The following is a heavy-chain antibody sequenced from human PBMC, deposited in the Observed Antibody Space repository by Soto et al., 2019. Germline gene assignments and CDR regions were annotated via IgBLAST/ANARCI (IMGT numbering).Heavy chain of an antibody. J-gene: IGHJ5*02. CDR2: IVVGSGNT. V-gene: IGHV1-58*01. CDR1: GFTFTSSA. Sequence: QMQLVQSGPEVKKPGTSVKVSCKASGFTFTSSAVQWVRQARGQRLEWIGWIVVGSGNTNYAQKFQERVTITRDMSTSTAYIELSSLRYEDTAVYYCAAAKESDWNYGWANLFDPWGQGTLVTVSS. CDR3: AAAKESDWNYGWANLFDP. D-gene: IGHD1-7*01.